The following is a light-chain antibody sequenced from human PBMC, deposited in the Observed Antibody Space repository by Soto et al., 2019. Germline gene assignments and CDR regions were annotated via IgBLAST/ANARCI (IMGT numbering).Light chain of an antibody. V-gene: IGKV3-20*01. CDR3: QQYGSSYPWT. Sequence: SALSQSPGSMSLSRGERATLSCRASQSVSSNYLAWYQQKPGQAPRLLIYGASSRATGIPDRFSGSGSGTDFTLTIRRLEPEDFAVYYCQQYGSSYPWTFGQGTKVDIK. CDR2: GAS. J-gene: IGKJ1*01. CDR1: QSVSSNY.